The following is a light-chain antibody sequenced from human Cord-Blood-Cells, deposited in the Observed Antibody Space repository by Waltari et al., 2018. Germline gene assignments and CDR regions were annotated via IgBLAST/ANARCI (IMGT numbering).Light chain of an antibody. CDR3: CSYAGSSTFEVV. Sequence: QSALTQPASVSGSPGQSITISCTGTSSDVGSYNLVSWYQQHPGKAPKLMIYEGSKRPSVVSNRFSGSNSGNPASLTISGLQAEDESDYYCCSYAGSSTFEVVCGGGTKLPVL. CDR2: EGS. V-gene: IGLV2-23*03. J-gene: IGLJ2*01. CDR1: SSDVGSYNL.